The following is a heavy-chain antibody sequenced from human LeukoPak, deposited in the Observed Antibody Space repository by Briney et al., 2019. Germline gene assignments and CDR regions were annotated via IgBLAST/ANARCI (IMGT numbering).Heavy chain of an antibody. J-gene: IGHJ4*02. Sequence: SETLSLTCAVYGGSFSGYYWSWIRQPPGKGLEWIGEINHSGGTNYNPSLKSRVTISVDTSKNQFSLKLSSVTAADTAVYYCARGRKWIQLWSTPVAYFDYWGQGTLVTVSS. CDR2: INHSGGT. D-gene: IGHD5-18*01. CDR1: GGSFSGYY. CDR3: ARGRKWIQLWSTPVAYFDY. V-gene: IGHV4-34*01.